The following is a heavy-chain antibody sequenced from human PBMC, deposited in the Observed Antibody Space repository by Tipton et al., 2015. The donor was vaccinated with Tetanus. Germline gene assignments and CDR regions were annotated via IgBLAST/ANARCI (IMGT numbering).Heavy chain of an antibody. J-gene: IGHJ4*02. CDR3: AREVVNSGYYSSKYYFDY. Sequence: TLSLTCTVSGDSISSYYWSWIRQPPGRGLEWIGHIYFTGNTQYSLSLKSRVTMSVATSKIQFSLKLSSVTAADTAVYYCAREVVNSGYYSSKYYFDYWGQGTPVTVSS. D-gene: IGHD3-22*01. CDR2: IYFTGNT. CDR1: GDSISSYY. V-gene: IGHV4-59*01.